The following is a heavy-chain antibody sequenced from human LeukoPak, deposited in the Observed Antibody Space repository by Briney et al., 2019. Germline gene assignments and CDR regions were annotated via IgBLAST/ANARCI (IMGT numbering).Heavy chain of an antibody. CDR1: GFTFSSYS. CDR3: ARGLYGSGSYGSLDY. D-gene: IGHD3-10*01. CDR2: ISSSSSYI. J-gene: IGHJ4*02. V-gene: IGHV3-21*01. Sequence: GGSLRLSCAASGFTFSSYSMNWVRQAPGKGLEWVSSISSSSSYIYYADSVKGRFTISRDNAKNSPYLQMNSLRAEDTAVYYCARGLYGSGSYGSLDYWGQGTLVTVSS.